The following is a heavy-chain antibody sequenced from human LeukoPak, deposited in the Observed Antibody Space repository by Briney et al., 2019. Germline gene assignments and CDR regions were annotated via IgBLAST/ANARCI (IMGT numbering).Heavy chain of an antibody. V-gene: IGHV4-59*01. CDR3: AREGKYSGSYLGQVGAFDI. D-gene: IGHD1-26*01. CDR2: IYYSGST. CDR1: GGSISSYY. J-gene: IGHJ3*02. Sequence: SETLSLTCTVSGGSISSYYWSWIRQPPGKGLEWIGYIYYSGSTNYNPSLKSRVTISVDTSKNQFSLKLSSVTAADTAVYYCAREGKYSGSYLGQVGAFDIWGQGTMVTVSS.